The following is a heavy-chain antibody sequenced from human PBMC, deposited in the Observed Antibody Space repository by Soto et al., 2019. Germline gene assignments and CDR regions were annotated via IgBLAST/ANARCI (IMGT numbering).Heavy chain of an antibody. D-gene: IGHD2-2*02. CDR3: ARLGDIVVVPAAIRDS. CDR1: GGTFSSYA. CDR2: IIPIFGTA. J-gene: IGHJ4*02. V-gene: IGHV1-69*01. Sequence: QVQLVQSGAEVKKPGSSVKVSCKASGGTFSSYAISWVRQAPGQGLEWMGGIIPIFGTANYAQKFQGRVTSTADESTSTAYMGLSSLRSEDTAVYYCARLGDIVVVPAAIRDSWGQGTLVTVSS.